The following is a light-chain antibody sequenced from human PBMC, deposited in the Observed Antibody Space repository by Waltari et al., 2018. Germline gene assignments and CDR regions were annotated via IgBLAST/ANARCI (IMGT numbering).Light chain of an antibody. CDR1: QSIDSW. Sequence: DIQMTQSPSTLSASVGDRVTITCRASQSIDSWLAWYQQKPGKAPKLLIYKASSLESGGPARFSGSGSGTEFTLTISSLQPDDCATYYCQQYYSYPWTFGQGTKLEIK. CDR3: QQYYSYPWT. CDR2: KAS. J-gene: IGKJ2*02. V-gene: IGKV1-5*03.